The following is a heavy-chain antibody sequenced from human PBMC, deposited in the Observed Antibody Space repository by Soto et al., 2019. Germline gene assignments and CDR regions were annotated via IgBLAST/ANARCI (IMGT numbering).Heavy chain of an antibody. CDR2: ISENGDRQ. D-gene: IGHD4-17*01. V-gene: IGHV3-30-3*01. CDR1: GLTFTSSS. CDR3: ARRLATTVSALGY. J-gene: IGHJ4*02. Sequence: QVQLVQSGGGVVQAGTSLRLSCTASGLTFTSSSFHWVRQAPGKGLEWVAVISENGDRQYSTESVRGRFLISRDSSKNTVYLQMNSLGPEDTGVYFCARRLATTVSALGYWGQGALVTVSS.